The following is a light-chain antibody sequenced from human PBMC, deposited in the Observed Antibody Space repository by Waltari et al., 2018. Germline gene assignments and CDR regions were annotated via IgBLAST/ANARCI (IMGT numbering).Light chain of an antibody. CDR3: QQYDSAPLT. V-gene: IGKV4-1*01. CDR2: WAS. Sequence: DIVMTQSPDSLAVSLVERATINCKSSQSVLYSSNNKNYLDWYQQKPGQPPNLLIYWASTRESGVPDRFSGSGSGTDFTLTISSLQAEDVAVYYCQQYDSAPLTFGGGTRVEIK. CDR1: QSVLYSSNNKNY. J-gene: IGKJ4*01.